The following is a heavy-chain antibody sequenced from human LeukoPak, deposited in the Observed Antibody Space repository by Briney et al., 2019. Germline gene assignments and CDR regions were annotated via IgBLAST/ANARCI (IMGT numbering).Heavy chain of an antibody. CDR2: IYPGDSNI. CDR3: ARESWGSGDY. J-gene: IGHJ4*02. D-gene: IGHD7-27*01. V-gene: IGHV5-51*01. Sequence: GESLKISCKSSGDIFSSYWIGWVRQVPGKGLEWMGIIYPGDSNIKYSPSFEGQVTISTDESINTVYLQWSSLKASDTAIYYCARESWGSGDYWGQGTLVTVSS. CDR1: GDIFSSYW.